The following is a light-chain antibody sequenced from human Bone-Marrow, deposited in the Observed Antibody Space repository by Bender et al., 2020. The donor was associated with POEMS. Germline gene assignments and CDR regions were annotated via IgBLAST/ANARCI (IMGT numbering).Light chain of an antibody. J-gene: IGLJ1*01. CDR3: SAYTGSIPYV. CDR2: DVR. Sequence: QSALTQPASVSGSPGQSITISCTGTSSDVGGYDFVSWYQQHPGRAPKLMIFDVRYRPPGVSTRFSGSRSGNTASLTISGLQAEDDADYYCSAYTGSIPYVFGTGTKVTVL. V-gene: IGLV2-14*03. CDR1: SSDVGGYDF.